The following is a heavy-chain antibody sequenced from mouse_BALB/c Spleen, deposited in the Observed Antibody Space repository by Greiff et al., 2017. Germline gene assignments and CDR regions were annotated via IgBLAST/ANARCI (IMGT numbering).Heavy chain of an antibody. CDR2: IWAGGST. Sequence: QVTLKESGPGLVAPSQSLSITCTVSGFSLTSYGVHWVRQPPGKGLEWLGVIWAGGSTNYNSALMSRLSISKDNSKSQVFLKMNSLQTDDTAMYYCARDRNYRFAYWGQGTLVTVSA. CDR1: GFSLTSYG. CDR3: ARDRNYRFAY. J-gene: IGHJ3*01. D-gene: IGHD2-5*01. V-gene: IGHV2-9*02.